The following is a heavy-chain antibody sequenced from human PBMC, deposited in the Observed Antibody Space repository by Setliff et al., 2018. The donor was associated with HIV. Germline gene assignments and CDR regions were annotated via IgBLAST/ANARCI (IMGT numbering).Heavy chain of an antibody. Sequence: GGSLRLSCAASGFTFDDYAMHWVRQAPGKGLEWVSLISWDGGGTYYADSVKGRFTISGDNSKNSLYLQMNSLRAEDTAFYYCAKGYRRSSGWPEYYYYALDVWGQGTTVTVSS. CDR3: AKGYRRSSGWPEYYYYALDV. V-gene: IGHV3-43D*04. CDR1: GFTFDDYA. CDR2: ISWDGGGT. D-gene: IGHD6-19*01. J-gene: IGHJ6*02.